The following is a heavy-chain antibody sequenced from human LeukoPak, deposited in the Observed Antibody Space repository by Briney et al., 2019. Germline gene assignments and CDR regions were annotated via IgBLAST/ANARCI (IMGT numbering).Heavy chain of an antibody. CDR2: ISSSSYI. J-gene: IGHJ4*02. CDR1: GFTFSSYS. Sequence: SGGSLRVSCAASGFTFSSYSMNWVRQAPGKGLEWVSSISSSSYIYYADSVKGRFTISRDNAKNSLYLQMNSLRAEDTAVYYCANRLDQKSYYYGSGSYYSHWGQGTLVTVSS. CDR3: ANRLDQKSYYYGSGSYYSH. D-gene: IGHD3-10*01. V-gene: IGHV3-21*01.